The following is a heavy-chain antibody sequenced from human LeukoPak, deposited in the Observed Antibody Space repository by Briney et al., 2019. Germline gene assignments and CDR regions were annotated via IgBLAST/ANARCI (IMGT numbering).Heavy chain of an antibody. Sequence: SETLSLTCAVSGYSISSGYYWGWIRQPPGKGLEWIGEINHSGSTNYNPSLKSRVTISVDTSKNQLSLKLSSVTAADTAVYYCARSSIYYDSSGYRIWGQGTLVTVSS. CDR2: INHSGST. CDR1: GYSISSGYY. CDR3: ARSSIYYDSSGYRI. D-gene: IGHD3-22*01. J-gene: IGHJ4*02. V-gene: IGHV4-38-2*01.